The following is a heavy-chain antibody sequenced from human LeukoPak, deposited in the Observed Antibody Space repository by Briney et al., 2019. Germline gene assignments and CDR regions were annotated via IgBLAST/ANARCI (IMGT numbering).Heavy chain of an antibody. CDR3: ARGLSSSWHTY. V-gene: IGHV1-2*02. D-gene: IGHD6-13*01. J-gene: IGHJ4*02. CDR1: GYTFTGYY. CDR2: INPNSGGT. Sequence: ASVKVSCKASGYTFTGYYIHWVRQAPGLGLEWMGWINPNSGGTNYAQRFQGRVTMTRDTSISTAYMELSRLRSDDTAVYYCARGLSSSWHTYWGQGTLVTVSS.